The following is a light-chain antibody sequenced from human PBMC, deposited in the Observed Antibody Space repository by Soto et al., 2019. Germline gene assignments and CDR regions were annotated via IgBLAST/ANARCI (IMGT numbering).Light chain of an antibody. CDR3: STWDGSRSGWV. CDR1: SSNIGSNY. CDR2: RID. V-gene: IGLV1-47*01. J-gene: IGLJ3*02. Sequence: QSVLTQPPSASGTPGQRVTISCSGSSSNIGSNYVYWYQQLPGTAPKLLIYRIDQRPSGVPDRFSGSKSGTSASLAISGLRSEDEADYYCSTWDGSRSGWVFGGGTKLTVL.